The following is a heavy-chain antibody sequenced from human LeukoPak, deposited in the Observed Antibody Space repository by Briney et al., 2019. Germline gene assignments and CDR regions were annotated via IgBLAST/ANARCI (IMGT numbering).Heavy chain of an antibody. CDR3: ARGGGTGKNYDIPDY. J-gene: IGHJ4*02. Sequence: SETLSLTCTVSGYSISSQNYWGWIRQPPGKGLEWIGSIYHSGSTYYNASLKSRITISVDTSKNQFSLKLSSVTAADTAVYYCARGGGTGKNYDIPDYWGQGTLVTVSS. CDR2: IYHSGST. V-gene: IGHV4-38-2*02. CDR1: GYSISSQNY. D-gene: IGHD3-9*01.